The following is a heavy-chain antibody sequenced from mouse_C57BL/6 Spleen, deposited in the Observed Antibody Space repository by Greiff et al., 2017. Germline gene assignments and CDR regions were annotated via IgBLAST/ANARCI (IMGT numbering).Heavy chain of an antibody. V-gene: IGHV5-9*01. J-gene: IGHJ2*01. CDR2: ISGGGGNT. CDR1: GFTFSSYT. Sequence: EVQLVESGGGLVKPGGSLKLSCAASGFTFSSYTMSWVRQTPEKRLEWVATISGGGGNTYYPDSVKGRFTISRDNAKNTLYLQMSSLRSEDTALYYCARHGFYYYGRGEYYFDYWGPGTTLTVSS. CDR3: ARHGFYYYGRGEYYFDY. D-gene: IGHD1-1*01.